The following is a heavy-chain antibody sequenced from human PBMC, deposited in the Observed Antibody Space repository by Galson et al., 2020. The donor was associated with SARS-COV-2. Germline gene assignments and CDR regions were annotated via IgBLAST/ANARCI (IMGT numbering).Heavy chain of an antibody. CDR1: GFSLSRYG. J-gene: IGHJ4*02. CDR3: AKEKKGLPVAGMYYFDS. Sequence: GGSLRLSCTASGFSLSRYGLHWVRQAPGKGLEWVAVIWYDGGNKYYADSVKGRFTISKDISENTLYLQMNSLRTEDTAVYYCAKEKKGLPVAGMYYFDSWGQGTLVTVSS. V-gene: IGHV3-33*06. D-gene: IGHD6-13*01. CDR2: IWYDGGNK.